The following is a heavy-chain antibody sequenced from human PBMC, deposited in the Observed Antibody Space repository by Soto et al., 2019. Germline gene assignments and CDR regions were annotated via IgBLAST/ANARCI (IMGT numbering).Heavy chain of an antibody. CDR3: ARALDIVAHGMGV. Sequence: SETLSLTCTVSGGSISSYYWSWIRQPPGKGLEWIGYIYYSGSTNYNPSLKSRVTISVDTSKNQFSLKLSSVTAADTAVYYCARALDIVAHGMGVWGQGTTVTVSS. D-gene: IGHD2-15*01. J-gene: IGHJ6*02. CDR1: GGSISSYY. V-gene: IGHV4-59*01. CDR2: IYYSGST.